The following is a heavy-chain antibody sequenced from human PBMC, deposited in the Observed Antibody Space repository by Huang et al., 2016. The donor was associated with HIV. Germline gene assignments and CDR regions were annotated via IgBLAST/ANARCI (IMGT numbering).Heavy chain of an antibody. Sequence: VQLVQSGAEVKRPGTSVKISCKASGGSFNSLAFTWVRQAPGQGLQYSGGIVPLFSVTNYAEKFRGRLTISADKSTSTVFMELRGLTSEDTAVFFCAREGQTWYGKPIAAFEIWGQGTTVIVSP. CDR1: GGSFNSLA. D-gene: IGHD6-13*01. CDR2: IVPLFSVT. J-gene: IGHJ3*02. V-gene: IGHV1-69*10. CDR3: AREGQTWYGKPIAAFEI.